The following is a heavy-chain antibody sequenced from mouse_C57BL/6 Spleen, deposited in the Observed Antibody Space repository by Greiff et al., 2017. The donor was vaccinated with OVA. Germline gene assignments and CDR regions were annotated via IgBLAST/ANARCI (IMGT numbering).Heavy chain of an antibody. V-gene: IGHV1-42*01. J-gene: IGHJ1*03. Sequence: VQLQQSGPELVKPGASVKISCKASGYSFTGYYMNWVKQSPEKSLEWIGEINPSTGGTTYNQKFKAKATLTVDKSSSTAYMQLKSLTSEDSAVYYCARRGGRGYFDVWGTGTTVTVSS. CDR3: ARRGGRGYFDV. CDR1: GYSFTGYY. CDR2: INPSTGGT. D-gene: IGHD1-1*01.